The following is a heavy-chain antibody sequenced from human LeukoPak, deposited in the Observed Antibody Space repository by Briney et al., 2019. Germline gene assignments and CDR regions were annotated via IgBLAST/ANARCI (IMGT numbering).Heavy chain of an antibody. V-gene: IGHV3-21*01. J-gene: IGHJ4*02. CDR2: ISSSSSYI. Sequence: GGSLLLSCAASGFTFSSYSMIWVRQPPGKGLEWVSSISSSSSYIYYADSVKGRFTVSRDNAKNSLYLQMHSLRAEDTAVYYCARADYYDSSGYLWGQGTLVTVSS. CDR1: GFTFSSYS. CDR3: ARADYYDSSGYL. D-gene: IGHD3-22*01.